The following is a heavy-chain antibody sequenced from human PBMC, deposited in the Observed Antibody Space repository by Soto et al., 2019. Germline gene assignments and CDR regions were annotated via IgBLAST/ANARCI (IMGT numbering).Heavy chain of an antibody. J-gene: IGHJ4*02. V-gene: IGHV3-49*04. CDR2: IRSKAYGGTT. CDR3: TRAPYSGWYYFDY. Sequence: PGGSLRLSCTASGFTFGDYAMSWVRQAPGKGLEWVGFIRSKAYGGTTEYAASVKGRFTISRDDSKSIAYLQMNSLKTEDTAVYYCTRAPYSGWYYFDYWGQGTLVTVSS. CDR1: GFTFGDYA. D-gene: IGHD6-19*01.